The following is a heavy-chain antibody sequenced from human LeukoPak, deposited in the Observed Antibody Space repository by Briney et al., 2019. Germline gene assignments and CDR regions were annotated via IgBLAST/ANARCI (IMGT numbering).Heavy chain of an antibody. V-gene: IGHV3-7*01. CDR1: GFTFSSDW. J-gene: IGHJ4*02. Sequence: GGSLRLSCAASGFTFSSDWMSWVRQAPGKGLEWVANINQDGRDKSYVDSVRGRFTISRDNARNSLYLQMNSLRAEDTAMYYCAGGAGYWGQGTLVTVSS. CDR2: INQDGRDK. CDR3: AGGAGY.